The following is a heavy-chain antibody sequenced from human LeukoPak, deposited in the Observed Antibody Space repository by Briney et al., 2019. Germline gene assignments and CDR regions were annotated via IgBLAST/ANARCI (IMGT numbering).Heavy chain of an antibody. CDR1: GFTFSTYA. V-gene: IGHV3-23*01. D-gene: IGHD5-18*01. CDR2: TSGSGRNT. Sequence: PGGSLRLSCAASGFTFSTYAMTWVRQAPGKGLEWVSSTSGSGRNTYYADSVKGRFTISRDNSKNTLYLQMNSLRVEDTAIYYCAKDPGSNSYGSFDNWGQGTLVTVSP. CDR3: AKDPGSNSYGSFDN. J-gene: IGHJ4*02.